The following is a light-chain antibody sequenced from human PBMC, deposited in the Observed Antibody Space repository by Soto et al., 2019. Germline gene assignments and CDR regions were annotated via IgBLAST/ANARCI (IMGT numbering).Light chain of an antibody. Sequence: AIQLTQSPSSLSASVGDRVTITCRASQGITGALAWYQQKPGEPPNLLIYDASALPRGVPSRFSGSGSGTKFTLTIASLQPDDFATYYCQQYETFSGTFGPGTKVDIK. CDR3: QQYETFSGT. CDR1: QGITGA. CDR2: DAS. V-gene: IGKV1-13*02. J-gene: IGKJ1*01.